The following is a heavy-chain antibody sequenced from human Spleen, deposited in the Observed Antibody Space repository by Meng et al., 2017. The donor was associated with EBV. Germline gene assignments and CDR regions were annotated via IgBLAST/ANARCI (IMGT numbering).Heavy chain of an antibody. V-gene: IGHV4-30-2*01. Sequence: HLQPQVSGSGLVKPSPTLSLTCAVSGVSITTGGYSWSWVRQPPGKGLEWIGHIYHSGSTYYNPSVKSRVIMSVDRSKNQFSLKLTSVTAADTAVYYCARSATGWFFYYDYWGQGTLVTVSS. J-gene: IGHJ4*02. D-gene: IGHD2-15*01. CDR3: ARSATGWFFYYDY. CDR1: GVSITTGGYS. CDR2: IYHSGST.